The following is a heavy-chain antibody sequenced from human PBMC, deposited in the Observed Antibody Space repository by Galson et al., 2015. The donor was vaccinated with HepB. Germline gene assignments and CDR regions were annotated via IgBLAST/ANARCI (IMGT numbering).Heavy chain of an antibody. CDR1: GFPFSNYG. Sequence: SLRLSCAASGFPFSNYGMSWVRQAPGKGLEWLSSISGSSNYIYYAASLKGRFTISRDSAKNSLYLQMNSLRAEDTAVYYCARDLGAGYYYGMDVWGQGTTVTVSS. CDR3: ARDLGAGYYYGMDV. J-gene: IGHJ6*02. V-gene: IGHV3-21*01. CDR2: ISGSSNYI.